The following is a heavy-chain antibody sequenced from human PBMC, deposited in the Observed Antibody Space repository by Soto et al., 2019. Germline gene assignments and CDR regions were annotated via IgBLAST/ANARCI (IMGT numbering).Heavy chain of an antibody. V-gene: IGHV3-21*01. CDR2: ISSNSAYI. D-gene: IGHD6-13*01. J-gene: IGHJ5*02. CDR3: TRDASRDSSARGWFDP. CDR1: GFTFRSFT. Sequence: GGSLRLSCAASGFTFRSFTMNWVRQAPGKGLEWVSTISSNSAYIYYTDALRGRFTISGDNAKNSLHLQMNSLRAEDTAVYYCTRDASRDSSARGWFDPWGPGTLVTVSS.